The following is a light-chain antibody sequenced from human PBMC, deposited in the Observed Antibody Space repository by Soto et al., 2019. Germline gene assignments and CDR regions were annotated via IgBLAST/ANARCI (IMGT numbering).Light chain of an antibody. CDR2: DAS. Sequence: EFVLTQSPGTLSLSPGERATLSCRASQTVRNNYLAWYQQKPGQAPRLLIYDASKRATGIPARFSGSGFGTDFTLTISSLEPEDFAVYYCQQRSKWRTFGQGTKVDIK. CDR1: QTVRNNY. J-gene: IGKJ1*01. CDR3: QQRSKWRT. V-gene: IGKV3-11*01.